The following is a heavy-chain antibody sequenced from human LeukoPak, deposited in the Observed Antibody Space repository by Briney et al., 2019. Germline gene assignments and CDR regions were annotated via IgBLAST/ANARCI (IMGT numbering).Heavy chain of an antibody. CDR2: MNPNSANT. Sequence: GASVKVSCKASGYTFTSYDINWVRQATGQGLEWMGWMNPNSANTGYAQKFQGRVTMTRDTSISTAYMELSSLTSEDTAVYYCARGPSYGSGSYNIYGIDYWGQGTLVPVSS. J-gene: IGHJ4*02. D-gene: IGHD3-10*01. V-gene: IGHV1-8*01. CDR1: GYTFTSYD. CDR3: ARGPSYGSGSYNIYGIDY.